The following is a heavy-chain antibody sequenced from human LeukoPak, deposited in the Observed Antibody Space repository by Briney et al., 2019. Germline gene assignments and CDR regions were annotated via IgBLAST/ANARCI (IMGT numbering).Heavy chain of an antibody. CDR3: ARDGYSSSQRKTPKNWFDP. CDR1: GYTFTGYY. V-gene: IGHV1-2*02. J-gene: IGHJ5*02. D-gene: IGHD6-13*01. Sequence: ASVKVSCKASGYTFTGYYMHWVRQAPGQGLEWMGWINPNSGGTNYAQKFQGRVTMTRDTSISTAYMELSRLRSDDTAVYYCARDGYSSSQRKTPKNWFDPWGQGTLVTVSS. CDR2: INPNSGGT.